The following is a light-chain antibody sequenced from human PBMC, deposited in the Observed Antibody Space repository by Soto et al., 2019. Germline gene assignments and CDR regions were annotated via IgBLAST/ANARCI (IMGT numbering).Light chain of an antibody. J-gene: IGKJ1*01. CDR2: SAS. CDR3: LQHNSYPRT. Sequence: DIQMTQSPSAMSASVGDRVTITCRASQGINNYLAWFQQQPGKAPKRLIYSASSLQSGVPSRFSGSGSGTEFTLTISSLQPEDFATYYCLQHNSYPRTFGQGTKVEI. V-gene: IGKV1-17*03. CDR1: QGINNY.